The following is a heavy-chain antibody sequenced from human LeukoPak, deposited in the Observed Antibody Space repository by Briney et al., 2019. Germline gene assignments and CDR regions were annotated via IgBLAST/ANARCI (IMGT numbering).Heavy chain of an antibody. J-gene: IGHJ4*02. D-gene: IGHD3-22*01. CDR3: AKGPYYYDSSGYAN. CDR2: ISYDGSNK. Sequence: GGSLRLSCAASGFTFSSYGMHWVRQAPGKGLEWVAVISYDGSNKYYADSVKGRFTISRDNSKNTPYLQMNSLRAEDTAVYYCAKGPYYYDSSGYANRGQGTLVTVSS. V-gene: IGHV3-30*18. CDR1: GFTFSSYG.